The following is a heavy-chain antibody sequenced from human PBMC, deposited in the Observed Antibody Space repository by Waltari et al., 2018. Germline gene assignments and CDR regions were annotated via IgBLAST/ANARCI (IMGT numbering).Heavy chain of an antibody. J-gene: IGHJ4*02. V-gene: IGHV3-48*03. D-gene: IGHD3-16*01. CDR1: GFNFRTSE. Sequence: EVQLVESGGDLVQPGGSLSLSCATPGFNFRTSEMKWVRQAPGKGLEWVSYISNSGRTIYYVDSVKGRFTISRDNAMNSLYLQMNSLRADDTAVYYCARQYRYASGYFDYWGQGTLVTVSS. CDR2: ISNSGRTI. CDR3: ARQYRYASGYFDY.